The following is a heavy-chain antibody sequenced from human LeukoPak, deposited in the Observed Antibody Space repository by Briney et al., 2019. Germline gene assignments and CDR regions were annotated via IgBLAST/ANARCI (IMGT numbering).Heavy chain of an antibody. CDR1: GVSFSGYY. J-gene: IGHJ3*02. Sequence: SETLSLTCAVYGVSFSGYYWSWIRQPPGKGLEWIGEINHSGSTNYHSSLKSRVTTLVDTTNSQFSLRLNSVTAADTAVYYCARRVRGVNDAFDIWGQGTKVTVSS. V-gene: IGHV4-34*01. CDR2: INHSGST. D-gene: IGHD3-10*01. CDR3: ARRVRGVNDAFDI.